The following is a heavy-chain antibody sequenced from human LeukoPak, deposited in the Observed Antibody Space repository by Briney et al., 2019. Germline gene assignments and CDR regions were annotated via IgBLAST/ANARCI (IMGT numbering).Heavy chain of an antibody. J-gene: IGHJ4*02. CDR2: IYSGGGT. CDR3: VGEGKY. V-gene: IGHV3-53*01. CDR1: GLSVSSTY. Sequence: GGSLRLSCAASGLSVSSTYMTWVRQAPGKGLEWVSVIYSGGGTNYADSLKGRFSISRDNSKNTLYLQMKSLRAEDTAVYYRVGEGKYWGQGTLVTVSS. D-gene: IGHD4-17*01.